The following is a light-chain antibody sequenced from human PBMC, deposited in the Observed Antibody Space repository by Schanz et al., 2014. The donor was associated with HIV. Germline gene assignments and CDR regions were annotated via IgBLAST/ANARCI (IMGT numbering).Light chain of an antibody. V-gene: IGLV2-8*01. CDR1: RSDIGNYDF. CDR2: EVT. J-gene: IGLJ3*02. Sequence: QSALTQPAFVSGSPGQSVTISCTGTRSDIGNYDFVSWYQQHPGQAPKLIIYEVTKRPSGVPARFSGSKSDNTASLTVSGLQAEDEADYYCSSYAGSNTWVFGGGTKLTVL. CDR3: SSYAGSNTWV.